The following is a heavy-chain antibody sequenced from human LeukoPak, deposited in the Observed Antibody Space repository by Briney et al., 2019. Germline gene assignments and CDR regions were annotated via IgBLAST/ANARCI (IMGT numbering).Heavy chain of an antibody. D-gene: IGHD3-16*01. Sequence: GGSLRLSCAASSFTFSDYYMTWIRQAPRKGLEWVSYISSSSTFINYADSVKGRFTISRDNARNSLYLQMNSLRAEDTALYYCVRGVDVWGQGTTVAVSS. J-gene: IGHJ6*02. CDR1: SFTFSDYY. V-gene: IGHV3-11*06. CDR3: VRGVDV. CDR2: ISSSSTFI.